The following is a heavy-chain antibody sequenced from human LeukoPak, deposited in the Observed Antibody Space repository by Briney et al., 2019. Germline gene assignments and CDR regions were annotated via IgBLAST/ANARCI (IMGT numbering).Heavy chain of an antibody. CDR2: IYSGGST. CDR1: GFTVSSNY. J-gene: IGHJ4*02. CDR3: ALYGSWVINDY. D-gene: IGHD3-10*01. Sequence: PGGSLRLSCAASGFTVSSNYMSWVRQAPGKGLEWVSVIYSGGSTYYADSVKGRFTISRDNSKNTLYLQMNSLRAEDTAVYYCALYGSWVINDYWGQGTLVTVSP. V-gene: IGHV3-66*01.